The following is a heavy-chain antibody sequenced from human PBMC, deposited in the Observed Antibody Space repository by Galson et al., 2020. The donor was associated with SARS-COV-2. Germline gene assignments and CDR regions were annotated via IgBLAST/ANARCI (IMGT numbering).Heavy chain of an antibody. V-gene: IGHV2-70*01. Sequence: SGPTLVKPTQPLTLTCTFSGFSLSTIGMSVSGIRKPPGKALEWLAPINWDADKYYSTSLKTSLTISKDTSENQVVLTMTNMDPVDTATYYCARIRPRGYDAFDIWGQGTMVTVSS. D-gene: IGHD2-15*01. CDR2: INWDADK. J-gene: IGHJ3*02. CDR1: GFSLSTIGMS. CDR3: ARIRPRGYDAFDI.